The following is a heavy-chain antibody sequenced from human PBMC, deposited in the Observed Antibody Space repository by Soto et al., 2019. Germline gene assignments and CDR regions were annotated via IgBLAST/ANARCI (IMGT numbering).Heavy chain of an antibody. Sequence: SETLSLTCAVYGGSFSGYYWSWIRQPPGKGLEWIGEINHSGSTNYNPSLKSRVTISVDTSKNQFSLKLSSVTAADTAVYYCASLAPDNWNFDYWGQGTLVTVSS. D-gene: IGHD1-20*01. CDR3: ASLAPDNWNFDY. CDR2: INHSGST. J-gene: IGHJ4*02. CDR1: GGSFSGYY. V-gene: IGHV4-34*01.